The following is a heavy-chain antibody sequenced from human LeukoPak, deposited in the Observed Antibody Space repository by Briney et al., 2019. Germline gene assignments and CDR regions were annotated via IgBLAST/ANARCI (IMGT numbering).Heavy chain of an antibody. V-gene: IGHV3-7*01. Sequence: GGSLRLSCAASGFTFSSYSMNWVRQAPGKGLEWVANIKQDGSEKYYVDSVKGRFTISRDNAKNSLYLQMNSLRAGDTAVYYCGRGMDVWGKGTTVTVSS. CDR1: GFTFSSYS. J-gene: IGHJ6*04. CDR3: GRGMDV. CDR2: IKQDGSEK.